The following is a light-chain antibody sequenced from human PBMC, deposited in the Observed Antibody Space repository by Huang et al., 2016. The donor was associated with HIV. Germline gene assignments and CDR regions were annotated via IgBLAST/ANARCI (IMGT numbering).Light chain of an antibody. CDR1: QGIRND. V-gene: IGKV1-6*01. CDR2: AAT. CDR3: LQDYNVPYT. Sequence: AIQLTQSPSSLSASIGDRVPITCRASQGIRNDLGWYQQKAGKPPKLLIYAATSFQSGVPARFSGSGSDTNFTLTISGLQPEDLATYFCLQDYNVPYTFGQGTEVE. J-gene: IGKJ2*01.